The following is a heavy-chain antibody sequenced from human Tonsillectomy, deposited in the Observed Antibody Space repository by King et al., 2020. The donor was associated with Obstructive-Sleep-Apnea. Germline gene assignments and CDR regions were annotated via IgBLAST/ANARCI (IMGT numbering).Heavy chain of an antibody. Sequence: QLQESGPGLMKPSETLSLTCTVSGGSISRYYWSWIRQPPGKGLEWIGYIYHSGSTNNNPSLRSRVTMSVDTSKNQFSLKLSSGTAADTAVYYCAGGDFDWLSLDHWGQGSLVTVSS. CDR1: GGSISRYY. CDR2: IYHSGST. CDR3: AGGDFDWLSLDH. J-gene: IGHJ4*02. D-gene: IGHD3-9*01. V-gene: IGHV4-59*01.